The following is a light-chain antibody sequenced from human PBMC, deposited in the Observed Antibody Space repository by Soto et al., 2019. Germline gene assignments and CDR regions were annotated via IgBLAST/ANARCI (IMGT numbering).Light chain of an antibody. J-gene: IGLJ1*01. CDR3: SSYTSSSTLGV. Sequence: QSALTQPASVSGSPGQSITISCTGTSSDVGGYNYVSWYQQHPGKAPKLMIYDVSNRPSGVSNRFSGSKSGNTASLTISVLHADDEADYYCSSYTSSSTLGVFGIGTQLTVL. CDR2: DVS. CDR1: SSDVGGYNY. V-gene: IGLV2-14*01.